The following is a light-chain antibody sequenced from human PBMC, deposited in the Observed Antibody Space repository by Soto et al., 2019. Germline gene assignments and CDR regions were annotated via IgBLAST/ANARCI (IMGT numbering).Light chain of an antibody. CDR1: QSISNF. V-gene: IGKV1-39*01. CDR2: AAF. J-gene: IGKJ4*01. Sequence: DIQMTQSPSSLSASVGDRVTITCRASQSISNFLNWYPQQPGKAPKLLIYAAFSLKSGVTARFSGSGSGTDFTLTIRSLLPEEVATYYCQQNDSTSPHTFGGGTKVEIK. CDR3: QQNDSTSPHT.